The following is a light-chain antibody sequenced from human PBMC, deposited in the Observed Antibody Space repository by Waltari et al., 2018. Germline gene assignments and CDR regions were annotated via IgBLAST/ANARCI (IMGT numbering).Light chain of an antibody. J-gene: IGKJ5*01. CDR1: QNFNTN. CDR2: GAS. Sequence: EILLTQSPATLSVSPGERATLSCRASQNFNTNVAWYQQKPGQAPRLLIYGASTRHTGIPDRFTGSGSGTDFTLTIDTLQSEDFAVYYCQQYNKWPPISFGQGTRLEIK. CDR3: QQYNKWPPIS. V-gene: IGKV3-15*01.